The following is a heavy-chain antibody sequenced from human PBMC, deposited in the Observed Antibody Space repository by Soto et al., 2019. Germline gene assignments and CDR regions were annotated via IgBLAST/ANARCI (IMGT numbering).Heavy chain of an antibody. CDR1: GFTFSSYA. J-gene: IGHJ4*02. V-gene: IGHV3-23*01. CDR3: AKDLDYGSGSYYNEVGY. CDR2: ISGSGGST. Sequence: GGSLRLSCAASGFTFSSYAMSWVRQAPGKGLEWVSAISGSGGSTYYADSVKGRFTISRDNSKNTLYLQLNSLRAEDTAVYYCAKDLDYGSGSYYNEVGYWGQGTLVTVSS. D-gene: IGHD3-10*01.